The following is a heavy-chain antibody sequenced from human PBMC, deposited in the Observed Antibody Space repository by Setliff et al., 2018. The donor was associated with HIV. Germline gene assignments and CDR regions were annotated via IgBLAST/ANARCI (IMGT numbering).Heavy chain of an antibody. J-gene: IGHJ4*02. V-gene: IGHV4-59*01. D-gene: IGHD3-9*01. CDR3: ARGGYYDILTGYANGFDY. Sequence: SETLSLTCTVSGDSISIYYWSWIRQPPGKGLEWIGDIYYTGITTYNPSLKSRVTISVDTSKNQFYLTLSSVTAAETAVYYCARGGYYDILTGYANGFDYWGQGTQVTVSS. CDR2: IYYTGIT. CDR1: GDSISIYY.